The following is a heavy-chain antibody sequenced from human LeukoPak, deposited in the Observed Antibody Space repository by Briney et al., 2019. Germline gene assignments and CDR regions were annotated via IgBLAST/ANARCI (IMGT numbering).Heavy chain of an antibody. Sequence: SETLSLTCTASGGSMSSYYWSWIRQPAGKGLEWIGRIYTSGSTNYNPSLKSRVTISVDKSKNQFSLKLSSVTAADTAVYYCARDLTSRLLGNYFDYWGQGTLVTVSS. J-gene: IGHJ4*02. D-gene: IGHD2-2*01. CDR2: IYTSGST. CDR1: GGSMSSYY. CDR3: ARDLTSRLLGNYFDY. V-gene: IGHV4-4*07.